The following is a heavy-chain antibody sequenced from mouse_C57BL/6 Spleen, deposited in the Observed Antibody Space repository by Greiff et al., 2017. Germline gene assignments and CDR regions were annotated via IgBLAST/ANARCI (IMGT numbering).Heavy chain of an antibody. CDR3: ARDGIDAMDC. J-gene: IGHJ4*01. V-gene: IGHV1-52*01. CDR1: GYTFTSYW. D-gene: IGHD2-3*01. CDR2: IDPSDSET. Sequence: VQLQQPGAELVRPGSSVKLSCKASGYTFTSYWMHWVKQRPIQGLEWIGNIDPSDSETHYNQKFKDKATLTVNKSSSTAYMQLSSLTSEDSAVYYCARDGIDAMDCWGQGTSVTVSS.